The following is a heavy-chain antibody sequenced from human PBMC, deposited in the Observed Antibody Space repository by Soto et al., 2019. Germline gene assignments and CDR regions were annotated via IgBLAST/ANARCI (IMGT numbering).Heavy chain of an antibody. J-gene: IGHJ5*02. CDR1: RDSISEYY. CDR3: ARHSSGTSFDP. D-gene: IGHD3-10*01. Sequence: SETLSLTCTVSRDSISEYYWSWIRQPPGKGLEWIGYIYYSGSTNSNNPSLKSRVAISVDTSKNEFSLKLSSVTAADTAVYYCARHSSGTSFDPWGQGTLVTVSS. V-gene: IGHV4-59*08. CDR2: IYYSGST.